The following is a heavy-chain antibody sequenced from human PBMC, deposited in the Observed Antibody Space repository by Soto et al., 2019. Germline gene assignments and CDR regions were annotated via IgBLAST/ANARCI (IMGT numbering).Heavy chain of an antibody. Sequence: ASVKVSCKVSGYTLTELSMHWVRQAPGKGLEWMGGFDPEDGETIYAQKFQGRVTMTEDTSTDTAYMELSSLRSEDTAVYYCATRSVYAMGIYYYMDVWGKGTTVTVSS. V-gene: IGHV1-24*01. CDR2: FDPEDGET. CDR1: GYTLTELS. J-gene: IGHJ6*03. D-gene: IGHD2-8*01. CDR3: ATRSVYAMGIYYYMDV.